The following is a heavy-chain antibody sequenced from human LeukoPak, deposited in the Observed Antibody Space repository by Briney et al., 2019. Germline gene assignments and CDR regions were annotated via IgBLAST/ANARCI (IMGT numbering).Heavy chain of an antibody. D-gene: IGHD4-17*01. CDR3: ARHLYGDYGEYYFDY. J-gene: IGHJ4*02. CDR2: IIPIFGTA. Sequence: SVKVSCKASGGTFSSYAISWVRQAPGQVLEWMGRIIPIFGTANYAQKFQGRVTITMDESTSTAYMELSSLRSEDTAVYYCARHLYGDYGEYYFDYWGQGTLVTVSS. V-gene: IGHV1-69*05. CDR1: GGTFSSYA.